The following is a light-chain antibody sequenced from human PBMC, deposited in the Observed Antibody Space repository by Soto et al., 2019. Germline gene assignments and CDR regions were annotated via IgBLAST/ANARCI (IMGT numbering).Light chain of an antibody. CDR3: RSYASNNTYV. CDR2: EVR. CDR1: MRDIGAYNL. Sequence: QPVLTQPASVSGSPGQSITISCAGTMRDIGAYNLVSWYQQHPGKAPRLIFYEVRNRPSGIPLRFSASKSGNTASLTISGLQADEESESSFRSYASNNTYVFGNGTTVTVL. V-gene: IGLV2-14*01. J-gene: IGLJ1*01.